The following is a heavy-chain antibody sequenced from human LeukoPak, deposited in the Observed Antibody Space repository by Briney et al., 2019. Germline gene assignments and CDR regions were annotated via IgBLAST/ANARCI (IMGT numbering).Heavy chain of an antibody. CDR1: GGSISSYY. D-gene: IGHD5-12*01. CDR2: IHSSVNT. Sequence: SETLSLTCSVSGGSISSYYWTWIRQPAGKGLEWVGRIHSSVNTNYNPSLKSRLTMSLDTSKNQFSLKLYSVTAADTAVYYCARHSAGGWLRYFEYWGQGTLVTVSS. V-gene: IGHV4-4*07. CDR3: ARHSAGGWLRYFEY. J-gene: IGHJ4*02.